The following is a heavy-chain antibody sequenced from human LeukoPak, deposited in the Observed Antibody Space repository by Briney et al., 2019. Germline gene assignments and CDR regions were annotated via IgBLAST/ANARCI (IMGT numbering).Heavy chain of an antibody. CDR2: IYYSGST. CDR3: ATVLEKFGAFDI. J-gene: IGHJ3*02. CDR1: GGSISSSSYY. Sequence: SETLSLTCTVSGGSISSSSYYWGWIRQPPGKGLEWIGSIYYSGSTYYNPSLKSRVTISVDTSKNQFSLKLSSVTAADTAVYYCATVLEKFGAFDIWGQGTMVTVSS. D-gene: IGHD2-8*01. V-gene: IGHV4-39*07.